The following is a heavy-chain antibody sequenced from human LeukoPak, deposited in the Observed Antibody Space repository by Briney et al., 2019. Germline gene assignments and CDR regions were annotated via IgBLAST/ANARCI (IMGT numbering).Heavy chain of an antibody. J-gene: IGHJ4*02. Sequence: SGTLSLTCAVSGGSISSSNWWSWVRQPPGKGLEWIGEIYHSGSTNYNPSLKSRVTISVDKSKNQFSLKLSSVTAADTAVYYCARDDLNYYDNSGYYVIDYWGQGTLVTVSS. D-gene: IGHD3-22*01. CDR2: IYHSGST. CDR1: GGSISSSNW. V-gene: IGHV4-4*02. CDR3: ARDDLNYYDNSGYYVIDY.